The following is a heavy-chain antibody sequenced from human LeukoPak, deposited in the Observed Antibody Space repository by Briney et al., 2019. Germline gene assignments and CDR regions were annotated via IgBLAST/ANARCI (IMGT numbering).Heavy chain of an antibody. CDR1: GYTFIRFW. CDR2: IYPGDSET. Sequence: GESLKISCKGSGYTFIRFWIGWVRQMPGRGLEWMGIIYPGDSETRYSPSFQGQVTISVDKSISTAYLQWSSLKASDTAVYYCATGGIYSSNFDYWGQGTLVTVSS. J-gene: IGHJ4*02. CDR3: ATGGIYSSNFDY. D-gene: IGHD5-18*01. V-gene: IGHV5-51*01.